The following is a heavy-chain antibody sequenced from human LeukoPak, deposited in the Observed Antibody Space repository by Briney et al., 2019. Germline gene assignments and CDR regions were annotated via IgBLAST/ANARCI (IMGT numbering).Heavy chain of an antibody. V-gene: IGHV3-15*01. D-gene: IGHD5-18*01. Sequence: PGGSLRLSCAASGFTFSNAWMSWVRQAPGKGLEWVGRIKSKTDGGTTDYAAPVKGRFTISRDDSKNTLYLQMNSLRAEDTAVYYCAKEHSYGEVFDYWGQGTLVTVSS. CDR1: GFTFSNAW. J-gene: IGHJ4*02. CDR3: AKEHSYGEVFDY. CDR2: IKSKTDGGTT.